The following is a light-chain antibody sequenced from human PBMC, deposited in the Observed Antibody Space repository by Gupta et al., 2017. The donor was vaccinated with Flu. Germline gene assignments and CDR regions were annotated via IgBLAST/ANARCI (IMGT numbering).Light chain of an antibody. CDR3: CSYAGSYTFGWV. Sequence: QSALTQPRSVSGSPGESVTISFTGPSSDVGGYNYVSWYQQHPGKAPKLMIYDVSKRPSGVPDRFSGSKSGNTASLTISGLQAEDEADYYCCSYAGSYTFGWVFGGGTKLTVL. V-gene: IGLV2-11*01. CDR2: DVS. J-gene: IGLJ3*02. CDR1: SSDVGGYNY.